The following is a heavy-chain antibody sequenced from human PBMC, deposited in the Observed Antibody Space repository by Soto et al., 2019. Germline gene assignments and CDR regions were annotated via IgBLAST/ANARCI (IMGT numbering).Heavy chain of an antibody. CDR2: IYYSGST. J-gene: IGHJ4*01. Sequence: PSETLSLTCTVSGGSISSGGYYWSWIRQHPGKGLEWIGYIYYSGSTYYNPSLKSRVTISVDTSKNQFSLKLSSVTAADTAVYYCASGVRYYRGHRANLDYRAQRTLVLVSS. D-gene: IGHD5-18*01. CDR1: GGSISSGGYY. V-gene: IGHV4-31*03. CDR3: ASGVRYYRGHRANLDY.